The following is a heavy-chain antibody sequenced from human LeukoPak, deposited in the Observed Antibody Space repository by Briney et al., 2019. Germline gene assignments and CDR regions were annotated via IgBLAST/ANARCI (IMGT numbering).Heavy chain of an antibody. D-gene: IGHD5-12*01. CDR3: VRDGGVSGYDLLDY. CDR1: GFTFSNYW. Sequence: GGSLRLSCAASGFTFSNYWMTWVRQAPGKGLEWVAHINQDGSKEYYMDSVRARFTISRDNAKNSLSLQMNSLRAEDTAVYYCVRDGGVSGYDLLDYWGQGTLVTVSS. CDR2: INQDGSKE. J-gene: IGHJ4*02. V-gene: IGHV3-7*01.